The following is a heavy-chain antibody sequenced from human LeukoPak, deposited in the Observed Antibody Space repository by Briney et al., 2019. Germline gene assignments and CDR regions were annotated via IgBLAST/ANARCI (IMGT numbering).Heavy chain of an antibody. Sequence: SETLSLTCTVSGXSISSSSAYWGWIRQPPGKGLEWIGSIYYSKNTYYNPSLKSRVTISADTSKNQFSLTLGSVSATDTAVYYCVSPRGFSYGYFDYWGQGTLVTVPS. CDR2: IYYSKNT. D-gene: IGHD5-18*01. CDR1: GXSISSSSAY. V-gene: IGHV4-39*01. CDR3: VSPRGFSYGYFDY. J-gene: IGHJ4*02.